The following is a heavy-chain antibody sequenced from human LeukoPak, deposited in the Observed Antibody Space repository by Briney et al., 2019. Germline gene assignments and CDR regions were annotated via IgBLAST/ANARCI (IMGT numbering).Heavy chain of an antibody. J-gene: IGHJ6*02. D-gene: IGHD5-12*01. V-gene: IGHV4-30-4*01. CDR2: MYYSGNT. CDR1: GGSIRSDDSY. Sequence: SETLSLTCSVSGGSIRSDDSYWTWIRQSPGKGLEWIGYMYYSGNTYYNPSLKSRATISEDRSKSQISLRLASLTAADTAVYYCARDRWMKAGNIWLHYGMDVWGQGITVTVSS. CDR3: ARDRWMKAGNIWLHYGMDV.